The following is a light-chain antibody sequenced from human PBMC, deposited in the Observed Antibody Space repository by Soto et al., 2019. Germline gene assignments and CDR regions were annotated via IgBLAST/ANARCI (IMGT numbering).Light chain of an antibody. CDR2: GAS. CDR3: QQYGSSSWT. J-gene: IGKJ1*01. CDR1: QTVSSNY. V-gene: IGKV3-20*01. Sequence: DIVLTQSPGTLSLSPGERVTLSCWASQTVSSNYLAWYQQKPGQAPRLLIYGASSRATGIPDRFSGCGSGTDFTLTTSRLEPEDFAVYYCQQYGSSSWTFGQGTKVDIK.